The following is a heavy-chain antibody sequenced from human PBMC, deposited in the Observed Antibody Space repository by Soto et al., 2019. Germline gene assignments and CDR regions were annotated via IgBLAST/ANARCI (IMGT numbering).Heavy chain of an antibody. V-gene: IGHV3-30*18. J-gene: IGHJ4*02. CDR2: ISYDGSNK. CDR3: AKDNYDYVWGSYHPSGLFDY. Sequence: GGSLRLSCAASGFTFSSYGMHWVRQAPGKGLEWVAVISYDGSNKYYADSVKGRFTISRDNSKNTLYLQMNSLRAEDTAVYYCAKDNYDYVWGSYHPSGLFDYWGQGTLVTVSS. D-gene: IGHD3-16*02. CDR1: GFTFSSYG.